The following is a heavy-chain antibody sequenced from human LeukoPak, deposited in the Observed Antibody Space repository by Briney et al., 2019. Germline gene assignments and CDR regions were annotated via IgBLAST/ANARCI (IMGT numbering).Heavy chain of an antibody. CDR2: IYHSGST. CDR3: ARIYSSGWSDAFDI. V-gene: IGHV4-4*02. CDR1: GGSISSSNW. J-gene: IGHJ3*02. Sequence: PSETLSLTCAVSGGSISSSNWWSWVRQPPGKGLEWIGEIYHSGSTNYNPSLKSRVTISVDKSKNQFSLKLSSVTAADTAVYYCARIYSSGWSDAFDIWGQGTMVTVSS. D-gene: IGHD6-19*01.